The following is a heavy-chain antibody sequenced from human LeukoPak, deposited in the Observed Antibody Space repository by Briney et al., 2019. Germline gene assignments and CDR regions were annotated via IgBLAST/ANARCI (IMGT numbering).Heavy chain of an antibody. J-gene: IGHJ1*01. Sequence: ASVKVSCKASGYTFTSYGISRVRQAPGQGLEWMGWISAYNGYTNYAQKLQGRVTMTTDTSTSTAYMDLRGLRSDDTAVYYCARDGYQPLDVTYFQHWGQGTLVTVSS. D-gene: IGHD2-2*01. CDR2: ISAYNGYT. V-gene: IGHV1-18*01. CDR3: ARDGYQPLDVTYFQH. CDR1: GYTFTSYG.